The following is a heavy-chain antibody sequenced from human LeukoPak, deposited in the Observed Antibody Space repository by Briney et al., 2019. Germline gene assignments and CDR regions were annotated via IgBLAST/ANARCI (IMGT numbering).Heavy chain of an antibody. CDR1: GGTFSSYA. V-gene: IGHV1-69*04. D-gene: IGHD2-8*01. CDR2: IIPILGIA. Sequence: SVKVSCKASGGTFSSYAISWVRQAPGQGLEWMGRIIPILGIANYAQKFQGRVTITADKSTSTAYMELSSLRSKDTAVYYCARPHCTNGVCYSFNYWGQGTLVTVSS. J-gene: IGHJ4*02. CDR3: ARPHCTNGVCYSFNY.